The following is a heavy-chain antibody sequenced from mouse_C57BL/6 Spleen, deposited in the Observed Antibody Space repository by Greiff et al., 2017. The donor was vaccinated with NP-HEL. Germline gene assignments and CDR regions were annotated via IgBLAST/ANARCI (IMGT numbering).Heavy chain of an antibody. CDR2: IYPGDGDT. CDR1: GYAFSSSW. J-gene: IGHJ4*01. Sequence: QVQLQQSGPELVKPGASVKISCKASGYAFSSSWMNWVKQRPGKGLEWIGRIYPGDGDTNYNGKFKGKATLTADKSSSTAYMQLSSLTSEDSAVYFCARERGDLLLGDYWGQGTSVTVSS. CDR3: ARERGDLLLGDY. V-gene: IGHV1-82*01. D-gene: IGHD1-1*01.